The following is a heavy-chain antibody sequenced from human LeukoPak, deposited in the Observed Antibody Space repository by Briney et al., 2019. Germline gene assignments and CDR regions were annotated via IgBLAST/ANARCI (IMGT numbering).Heavy chain of an antibody. CDR3: ARGAGYNYPYYFDY. J-gene: IGHJ4*02. CDR2: IYGGGNI. D-gene: IGHD5-24*01. CDR1: GFTVSSNY. V-gene: IGHV3-53*01. Sequence: GGSLRLSCAASGFTVSSNYMNWVRQAPGKGLGWVSVIYGGGNIYYADSVKGRFTISRDNSKNTLYLQMNSLRAEDTAVYYCARGAGYNYPYYFDYWGQGTLVTVSS.